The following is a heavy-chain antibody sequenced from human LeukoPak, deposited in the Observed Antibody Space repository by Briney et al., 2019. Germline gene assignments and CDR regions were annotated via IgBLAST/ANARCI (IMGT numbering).Heavy chain of an antibody. V-gene: IGHV4-34*01. CDR2: INHSGST. CDR1: GGSFSGYY. Sequence: SETLSLTCAVYGGSFSGYYWSWIRQPPGKGLEWIGEINHSGSTNYNPSLKSRVTISVDTSKNQFSLKLSSVTAADTAVYYCVRVKYCSSTSCSPPHFDPWGQGTLVTVSS. CDR3: VRVKYCSSTSCSPPHFDP. J-gene: IGHJ5*02. D-gene: IGHD2-2*01.